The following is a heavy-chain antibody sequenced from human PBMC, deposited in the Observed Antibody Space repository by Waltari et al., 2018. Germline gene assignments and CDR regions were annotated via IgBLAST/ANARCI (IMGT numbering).Heavy chain of an antibody. CDR3: ATGGWGFYLDN. CDR1: GFSFSSQT. CDR2: ISSTGTYT. D-gene: IGHD7-27*01. Sequence: EVQLVESGGGLVKQGGSLRLSCAASGFSFSSQTMNWVRQAQGKGREWFSSISSTGTYTHYADSVKGRFTISRDNAKNSLYLQMNSLRVEDTGVYWCATGGWGFYLDNWGQGTLVTFSS. V-gene: IGHV3-21*01. J-gene: IGHJ4*02.